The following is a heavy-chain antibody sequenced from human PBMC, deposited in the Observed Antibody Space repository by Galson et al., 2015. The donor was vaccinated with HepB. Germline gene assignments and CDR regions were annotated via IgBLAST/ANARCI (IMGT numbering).Heavy chain of an antibody. D-gene: IGHD2-2*01. CDR1: GYTFTSYG. Sequence: SVKVSCKDSGYTFTSYGISWVRQAPGQGLEWMGWISAYTGHTNYAQKLQDRVTMTTDTSTTTAYMELRSLRSDDTAVYYCARRGSTSGNWLDPWGQGTLVTVSS. CDR2: ISAYTGHT. V-gene: IGHV1-18*04. J-gene: IGHJ5*02. CDR3: ARRGSTSGNWLDP.